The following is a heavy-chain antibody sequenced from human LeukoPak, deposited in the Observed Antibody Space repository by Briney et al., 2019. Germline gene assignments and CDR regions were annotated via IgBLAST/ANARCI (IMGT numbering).Heavy chain of an antibody. J-gene: IGHJ4*02. Sequence: GGSLRLSCEASGFTFSAYAMTWVRQAPGKGLEWVAVIWYDGSNKYYADSVKGRFTISRDNSKNTLYLQMNSLRAEDTAVYYCVRDGYSSSWYSFDYWGQGTLVTVSS. CDR2: IWYDGSNK. CDR3: VRDGYSSSWYSFDY. CDR1: GFTFSAYA. D-gene: IGHD6-13*01. V-gene: IGHV3-33*07.